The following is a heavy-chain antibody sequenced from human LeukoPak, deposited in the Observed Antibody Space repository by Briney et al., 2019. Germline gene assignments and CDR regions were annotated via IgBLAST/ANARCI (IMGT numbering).Heavy chain of an antibody. V-gene: IGHV4-34*01. CDR1: GGSFSGYY. CDR3: ARRRNALLWIGEPPYWFDP. J-gene: IGHJ5*02. Sequence: PSETLSLTCAVYGGSFSGYYWSWIRQPPGKGLEWIGEINHSGSTNYNPSLKSRVTISVDTSKNQFSLKLSSVTAADTAVYYCARRRNALLWIGEPPYWFDPWGQGTLVTVSS. D-gene: IGHD3-10*01. CDR2: INHSGST.